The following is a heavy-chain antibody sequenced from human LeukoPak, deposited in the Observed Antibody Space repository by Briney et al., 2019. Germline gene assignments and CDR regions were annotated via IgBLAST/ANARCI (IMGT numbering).Heavy chain of an antibody. D-gene: IGHD3-10*02. CDR3: AKDQGVMFEYYFDY. J-gene: IGHJ4*02. Sequence: GGSLRLSCAASGFTFDDYAMHWVRQDPGKGMEWASGISWNSGSIGYADSVKGRSTISRDNAKNSLYLQMNSLRAEDTALYYCAKDQGVMFEYYFDYWGQGTLVTVSS. V-gene: IGHV3-9*01. CDR2: ISWNSGSI. CDR1: GFTFDDYA.